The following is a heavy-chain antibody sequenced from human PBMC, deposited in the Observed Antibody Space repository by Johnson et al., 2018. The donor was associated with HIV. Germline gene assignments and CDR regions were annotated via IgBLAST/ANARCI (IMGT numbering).Heavy chain of an antibody. CDR1: GFTFSSYG. V-gene: IGHV3-30*02. D-gene: IGHD1-1*01. J-gene: IGHJ3*02. Sequence: QVQLVESGGGVVQPGGSLRLSCAASGFTFSSYGMHWVRQAPGKGLEWVAFIRYDGSNKYYADSVKGRFTIPRDNSKNTLYLQMNSLRAEDTAVYYCANFYTDNTLGLFGAFDIWGQGTMVTVSS. CDR3: ANFYTDNTLGLFGAFDI. CDR2: IRYDGSNK.